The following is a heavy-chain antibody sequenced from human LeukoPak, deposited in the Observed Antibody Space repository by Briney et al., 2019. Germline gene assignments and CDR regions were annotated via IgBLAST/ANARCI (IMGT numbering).Heavy chain of an antibody. Sequence: ASVKVSCKASGDTFNNYTIAWVRQAPGQGLEWMGWINPNSGGTNYAQKFQGRVTMTRDTSISTAYMELSRLRSDDTAVYYCARGSLLGPYYMDVWGKGTMITVSS. CDR3: ARGSLLGPYYMDV. CDR2: INPNSGGT. V-gene: IGHV1-2*02. J-gene: IGHJ6*03. D-gene: IGHD3-16*01. CDR1: GDTFNNYT.